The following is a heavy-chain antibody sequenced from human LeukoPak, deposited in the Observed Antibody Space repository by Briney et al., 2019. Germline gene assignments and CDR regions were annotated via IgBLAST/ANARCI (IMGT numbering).Heavy chain of an antibody. J-gene: IGHJ3*02. D-gene: IGHD3-3*01. V-gene: IGHV4-59*08. CDR1: GGSISSYY. CDR2: IYYSGST. Sequence: SETLSLTCTVSGGSISSYYWSWIRQPPGKGLEWIGYIYYSGSTNYNPSLKSRVTISVDTSKNQFSLKLSSVTAADTAVYYCARYVYYDFWSGYSNDAFDIWGQGTMATVSS. CDR3: ARYVYYDFWSGYSNDAFDI.